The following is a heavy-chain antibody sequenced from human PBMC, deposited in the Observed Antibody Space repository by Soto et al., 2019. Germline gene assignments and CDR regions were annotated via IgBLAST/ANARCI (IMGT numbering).Heavy chain of an antibody. CDR3: ARVGGPSIVVVPAALDY. CDR2: ISSSSSYI. J-gene: IGHJ4*02. Sequence: GSLRLSCAASGFTFSSYSMNWVRQAPGKGLEWVSSISSSSSYIYYADSVKGRFTISRDNAKNSLYLQMNSLRAEDTAVYYCARVGGPSIVVVPAALDYWGQGTLVTVSS. D-gene: IGHD2-2*01. V-gene: IGHV3-21*01. CDR1: GFTFSSYS.